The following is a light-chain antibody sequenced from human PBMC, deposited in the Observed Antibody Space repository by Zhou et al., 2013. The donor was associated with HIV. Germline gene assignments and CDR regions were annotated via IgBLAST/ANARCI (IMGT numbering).Light chain of an antibody. CDR1: QSVSSN. CDR3: QQYNNWPLT. Sequence: EIVMTQPPATLSVSPGERATLSCRASQSVSSNLAWYQQKPGQAPRLLIYGASTRATGIPARFSGSGSGTEFTLTISSMQSEDFAVYYCQQYNNWPLTFGGGPGGDQT. J-gene: IGKJ4*01. CDR2: GAS. V-gene: IGKV3-15*01.